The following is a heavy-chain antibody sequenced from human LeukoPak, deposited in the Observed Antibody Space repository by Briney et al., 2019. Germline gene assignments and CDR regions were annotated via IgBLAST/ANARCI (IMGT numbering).Heavy chain of an antibody. D-gene: IGHD6-13*01. CDR3: ARVRAAAGTDLQPGFDY. CDR2: MNPNSGNT. CDR1: GYTFTSYD. J-gene: IGHJ4*02. Sequence: GASVKVSCKASGYTFTSYDINWVRQATGQGLEWMGWMNPNSGNTGYAQKFQGRVTMTRNTSISTAYMELSSLRSEDTAVYYCARVRAAAGTDLQPGFDYWGQGTLVTVSS. V-gene: IGHV1-8*01.